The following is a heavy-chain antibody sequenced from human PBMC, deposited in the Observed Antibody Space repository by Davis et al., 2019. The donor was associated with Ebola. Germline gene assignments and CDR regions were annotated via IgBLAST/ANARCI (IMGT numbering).Heavy chain of an antibody. CDR1: GFSLRPRGLG. Sequence: SGPTLVNPTPPLTLTCTFSGFSLRPRGLGVGWIRQPPGKALECLALIYWDDDKRYNPSLKSRLTITKDTSKNQVVLTMTKMDPVDTATYYCAHGYSYGQDAFDIWGQGTMVTVSS. V-gene: IGHV2-5*02. CDR2: IYWDDDK. CDR3: AHGYSYGQDAFDI. J-gene: IGHJ3*02. D-gene: IGHD5-18*01.